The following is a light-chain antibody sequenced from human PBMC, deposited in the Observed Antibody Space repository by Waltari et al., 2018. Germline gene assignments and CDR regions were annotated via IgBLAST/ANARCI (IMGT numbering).Light chain of an antibody. CDR1: QGINTN. J-gene: IGKJ4*01. V-gene: IGKV3-15*01. CDR2: GAS. CDR3: QQYDNWPPIT. Sequence: DIVMTQSPATLSVSPGERATLFCRASQGINTNLPWYQHKPGQGPRLLIFGASSRATGIPARFSGRGSETEFTLTISSVESEDLAVYYCQQYDNWPPITFGGGTKVEIK.